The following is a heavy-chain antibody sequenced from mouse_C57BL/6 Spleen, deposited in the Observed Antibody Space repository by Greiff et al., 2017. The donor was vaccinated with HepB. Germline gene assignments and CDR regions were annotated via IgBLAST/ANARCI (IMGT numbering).Heavy chain of an antibody. V-gene: IGHV1-53*01. Sequence: VQLQQSGTELVKPGASVKLSCKASGYTFTSYWMHWVKQRPGQGLEWIGNINPSNGGTNYNEKFKSKATLTVDKSSSTAYMQLSSLTSEDSAVYYCARKGAFITTVEPYAMDYWGQGTSVTVSS. J-gene: IGHJ4*01. CDR3: ARKGAFITTVEPYAMDY. CDR2: INPSNGGT. CDR1: GYTFTSYW. D-gene: IGHD1-1*01.